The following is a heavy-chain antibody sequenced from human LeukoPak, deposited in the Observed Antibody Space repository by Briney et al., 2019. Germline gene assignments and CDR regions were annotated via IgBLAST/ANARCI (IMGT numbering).Heavy chain of an antibody. CDR2: MNPNSGNT. CDR3: ARSTYDSSGYRFDS. D-gene: IGHD3-22*01. J-gene: IGHJ4*02. V-gene: IGHV1-8*01. Sequence: ASVKVSCKASGYTFTIYDINWVRQATGQGLEWMGWMNPNSGNTGYAQKFQGRVTMTRNNSISTAYMELSSLRSEDTALYYCARSTYDSSGYRFDSWGQGTLVTVSS. CDR1: GYTFTIYD.